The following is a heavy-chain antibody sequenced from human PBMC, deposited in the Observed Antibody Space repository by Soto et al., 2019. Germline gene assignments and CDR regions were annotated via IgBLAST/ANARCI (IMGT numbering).Heavy chain of an antibody. CDR1: GFTFSSYA. CDR3: AKDKGPDCSGGSCYSGYYYGMDV. D-gene: IGHD2-15*01. V-gene: IGHV3-23*01. J-gene: IGHJ6*02. Sequence: PGGSLRLSCAASGFTFSSYAMSWVRQAPGKGLEWISAISGSGGSTYYADSVKGRFTISRDNSKNTLYLQMNSLRAEDTAVYYCAKDKGPDCSGGSCYSGYYYGMDVCGQGTTVTVSS. CDR2: ISGSGGST.